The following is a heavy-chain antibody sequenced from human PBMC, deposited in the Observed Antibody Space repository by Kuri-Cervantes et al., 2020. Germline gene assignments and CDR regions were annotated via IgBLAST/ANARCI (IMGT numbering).Heavy chain of an antibody. CDR1: GFTFSGSA. Sequence: ETLSLTCAASGFTFSGSAMHWVRQASGKGLEWVGRIRSKANSYATAYAASVKGRFTISRDDSKNTAYLQMNSLKTEDTAVYYCTYTYMDVWGKGTAVTVSS. CDR2: IRSKANSYAT. CDR3: TYTYMDV. D-gene: IGHD2-2*02. J-gene: IGHJ6*03. V-gene: IGHV3-73*01.